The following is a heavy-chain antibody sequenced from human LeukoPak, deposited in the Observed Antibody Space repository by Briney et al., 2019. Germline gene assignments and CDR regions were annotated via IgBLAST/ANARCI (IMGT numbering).Heavy chain of an antibody. J-gene: IGHJ4*02. Sequence: GGSLRLSCAASGFSFSSYGMNWVRQAPGKGLEWVSGISGSGGRTYYADSVKGRFTISRDNSKNTLYLQMNNLRADDTAVYYCAKDATGFSDFDYWGQGTLVTVSS. CDR1: GFSFSSYG. D-gene: IGHD3-9*01. CDR2: ISGSGGRT. CDR3: AKDATGFSDFDY. V-gene: IGHV3-23*01.